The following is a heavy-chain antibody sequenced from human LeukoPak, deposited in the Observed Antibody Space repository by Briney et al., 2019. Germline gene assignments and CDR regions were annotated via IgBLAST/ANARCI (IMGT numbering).Heavy chain of an antibody. CDR3: AIESSSVFDP. D-gene: IGHD2-15*01. V-gene: IGHV4-4*07. J-gene: IGHJ5*02. CDR2: IYSTGST. Sequence: SKTLSLTCRVSGGSISGFHWNWIRQPPEKGLEWIGRIYSTGSTDYSPALKSRVTISIDKSKNQFSLKLTSVTAADTAVYYCAIESSSVFDPWGQGTLVTVSS. CDR1: GGSISGFH.